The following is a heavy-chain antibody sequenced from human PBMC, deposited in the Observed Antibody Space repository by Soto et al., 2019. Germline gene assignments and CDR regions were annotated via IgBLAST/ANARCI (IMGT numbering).Heavy chain of an antibody. CDR3: GGDSTGYYYPDVFDI. V-gene: IGHV3-48*02. CDR1: GFTFSSYS. CDR2: ISSSSRTI. J-gene: IGHJ3*02. Sequence: PGGSLRLSCAASGFTFSSYSMNWVRQAPGKGLEWVSYISSSSRTIYYADSVKGRFTISRDNAKNSLYLQMNSLRDEHTAVYYCGGDSTGYYYPDVFDICGQXTMVTVSS. D-gene: IGHD3-22*01.